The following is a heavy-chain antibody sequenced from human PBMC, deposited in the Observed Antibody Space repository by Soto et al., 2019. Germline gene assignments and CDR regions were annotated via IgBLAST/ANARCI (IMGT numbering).Heavy chain of an antibody. Sequence: GGSLRLSCAASGFTFSSYAMSWVRQAPGKGLEWVSAIRGSGTSTYHADSVKGRFTISRHNSKNTLYLLMNSLRAEDTAVYYCARGGRDIVPFDYWGQGALVTVSS. CDR3: ARGGRDIVPFDY. J-gene: IGHJ4*02. CDR1: GFTFSSYA. V-gene: IGHV3-23*01. D-gene: IGHD2-15*01. CDR2: IRGSGTST.